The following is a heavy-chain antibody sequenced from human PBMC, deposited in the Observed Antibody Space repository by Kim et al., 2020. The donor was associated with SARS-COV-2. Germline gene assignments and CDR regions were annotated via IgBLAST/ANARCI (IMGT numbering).Heavy chain of an antibody. CDR3: AKDMVWGGYCSSTSCYYYYGMDV. V-gene: IGHV3-43*02. Sequence: GGSLRLSCAASGFTFDDYAMHWVRQAPGKGLEWVSLISGDGGSTYYADSVKGRFTISRDNSKNSLYLQMNSLRTEDTALYYCAKDMVWGGYCSSTSCYYYYGMDVWGQGTTVTVSS. CDR1: GFTFDDYA. CDR2: ISGDGGST. J-gene: IGHJ6*02. D-gene: IGHD2-2*01.